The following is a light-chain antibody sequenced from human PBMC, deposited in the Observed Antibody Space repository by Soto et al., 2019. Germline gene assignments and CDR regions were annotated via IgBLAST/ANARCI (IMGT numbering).Light chain of an antibody. CDR2: KAS. CDR1: QSISSW. Sequence: DIQMTQSPSTLSASVGDRVTITCRASQSISSWLAWYQQKPGKAPKLLINKASSLESGVPSRFSGSGSGTEFTLTISSLQPDDFATYYCQQYNYWPWTFGQGTKVDIK. J-gene: IGKJ1*01. V-gene: IGKV1-5*03. CDR3: QQYNYWPWT.